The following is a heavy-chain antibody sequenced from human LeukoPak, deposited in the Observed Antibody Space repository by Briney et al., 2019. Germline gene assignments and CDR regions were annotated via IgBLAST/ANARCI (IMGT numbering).Heavy chain of an antibody. CDR2: ISWNSGSI. V-gene: IGHV3-9*01. D-gene: IGHD3-22*01. J-gene: IGHJ6*02. CDR1: GFTFDDYA. CDR3: AKEYYYDSSGPLDV. Sequence: GRSLRLSCAASGFTFDDYAMHWVRQAPGKGLEWVSGISWNSGSIGYADSVKGRFTISRDSAKNSLYLQMNSLRAEDTALYYCAKEYYYDSSGPLDVWGQGITVTVSS.